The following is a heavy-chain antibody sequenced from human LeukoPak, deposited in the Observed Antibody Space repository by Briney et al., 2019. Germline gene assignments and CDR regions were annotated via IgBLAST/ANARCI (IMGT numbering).Heavy chain of an antibody. CDR1: GFTFSSYA. J-gene: IGHJ4*02. CDR3: AKIRLWGGYYFDY. Sequence: GGSLRLSCAASGFTFSSYAMSWVRQAPGKGLEWVSAISNSGGSTYYADSVKGRFTISRDNSKNTLYLQMNSLRAEDTAVYHCAKIRLWGGYYFDYWGQGTLATVSS. CDR2: ISNSGGST. V-gene: IGHV3-23*01. D-gene: IGHD5-12*01.